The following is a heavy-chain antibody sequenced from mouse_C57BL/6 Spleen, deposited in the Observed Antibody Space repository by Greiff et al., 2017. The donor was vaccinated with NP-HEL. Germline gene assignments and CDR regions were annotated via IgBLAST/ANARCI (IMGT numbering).Heavy chain of an antibody. D-gene: IGHD1-1*01. CDR1: GYTFTSYW. CDR3: ARERAYYYGSSPYFDY. V-gene: IGHV1-50*01. CDR2: IDPSDSYT. Sequence: VQLQQPGAELVKPGASVKLSCKASGYTFTSYWMQWVKQRPGQGLEWIGEIDPSDSYTNYNQKFKGKATLTVDTSSSTAYMQLSSLTSEDSAVYYCARERAYYYGSSPYFDYWGQGTTLTVSS. J-gene: IGHJ2*01.